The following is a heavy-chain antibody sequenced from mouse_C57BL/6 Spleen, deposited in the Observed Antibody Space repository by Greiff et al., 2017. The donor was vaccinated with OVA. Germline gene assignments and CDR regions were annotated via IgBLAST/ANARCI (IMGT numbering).Heavy chain of an antibody. CDR2: ISSGGDYI. J-gene: IGHJ1*03. CDR3: TRESRIYYGNYDWYFDV. CDR1: GFTFSSYA. D-gene: IGHD2-1*01. V-gene: IGHV5-9-1*02. Sequence: EVQLVESGEGLVKPGGSLKLSCAASGFTFSSYAMSWVRQTPEKRLEWVAYISSGGDYIYYADTVKGRFTISRDNARNTLYLQMSSLKSEDTAMYYCTRESRIYYGNYDWYFDVWGTGTTVTVSS.